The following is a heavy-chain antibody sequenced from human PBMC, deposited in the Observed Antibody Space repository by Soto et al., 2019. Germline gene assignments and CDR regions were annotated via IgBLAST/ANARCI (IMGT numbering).Heavy chain of an antibody. CDR3: ARNLGAGKVLGLQYYYYGMDV. D-gene: IGHD2-8*01. CDR2: INPSGGST. V-gene: IGHV1-46*01. Sequence: GIEWMGIINPSGGSTSYAQKFQGRVTMTRDTSTSTVYMELSSLRSEDTAVYYCARNLGAGKVLGLQYYYYGMDVWGQGTTVTVSS. J-gene: IGHJ6*02.